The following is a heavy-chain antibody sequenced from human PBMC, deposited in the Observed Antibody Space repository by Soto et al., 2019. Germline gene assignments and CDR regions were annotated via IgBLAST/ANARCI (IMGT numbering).Heavy chain of an antibody. V-gene: IGHV1-2*04. Sequence: ASVKVSCKASGYTFTGYYMHWVRQAPGQGLEWMGWINPNSGGTNYAQKFQGWVTMTRDTSISTAYVELSRLRSDDTAVYYCARFAVAGTESIYYGMDVWGQGTTVTVSS. CDR1: GYTFTGYY. D-gene: IGHD6-19*01. CDR2: INPNSGGT. J-gene: IGHJ6*02. CDR3: ARFAVAGTESIYYGMDV.